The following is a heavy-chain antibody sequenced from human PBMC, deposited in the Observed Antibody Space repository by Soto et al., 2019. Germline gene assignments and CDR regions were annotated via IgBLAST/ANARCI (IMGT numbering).Heavy chain of an antibody. D-gene: IGHD3-3*01. CDR3: ARVPYDFWSGYYTDYYYYMDV. CDR2: MNPNSGNT. CDR1: GYTFTSYD. J-gene: IGHJ6*03. Sequence: ASVKVSCKASGYTFTSYDINWVRQATGQGLEWMGWMNPNSGNTGYAQKFQGRVTMTRNTSISTAYMELSSLRSEDTAVYYCARVPYDFWSGYYTDYYYYMDVWGKGTTVTVSS. V-gene: IGHV1-8*01.